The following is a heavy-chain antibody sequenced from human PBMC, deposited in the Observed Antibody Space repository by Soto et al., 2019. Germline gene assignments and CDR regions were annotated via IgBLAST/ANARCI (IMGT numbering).Heavy chain of an antibody. V-gene: IGHV3-30*18. J-gene: IGHJ6*02. CDR1: GFTFSSYG. CDR2: ISYDGSNK. D-gene: IGHD3-22*01. CDR3: AKDAAITMIVVVTDYGMDV. Sequence: QVQLVESGGGVVQPGRSLRLSCAASGFTFSSYGMHWVRQAPGKGLEWVAVISYDGSNKYYADYVKGRFTISRDNSKNTLYLQMNSLRAEDTAVYYCAKDAAITMIVVVTDYGMDVWGQGTTVTVSS.